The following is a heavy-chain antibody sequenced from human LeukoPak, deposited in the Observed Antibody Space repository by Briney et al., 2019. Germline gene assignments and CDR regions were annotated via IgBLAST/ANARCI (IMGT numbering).Heavy chain of an antibody. J-gene: IGHJ4*02. CDR3: ARDPYSSGWYDY. Sequence: PGGSLRLSCAASGFTFSSYAMHWVRQAPGKGLEWVAVISYDGSNKYYADSVKGRFTISRDNSKNTLYLQMSSLRAEDTAVYYCARDPYSSGWYDYWGQGTLVTVSS. CDR2: ISYDGSNK. CDR1: GFTFSSYA. V-gene: IGHV3-30*15. D-gene: IGHD6-19*01.